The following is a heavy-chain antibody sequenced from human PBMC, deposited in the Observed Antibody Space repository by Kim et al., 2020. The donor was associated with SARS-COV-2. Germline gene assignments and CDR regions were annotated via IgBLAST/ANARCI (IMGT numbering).Heavy chain of an antibody. J-gene: IGHJ3*02. V-gene: IGHV1-3*01. CDR3: ARGQIVVVPAVHDAFDI. CDR2: INAGNGNT. Sequence: ASVKVSCKASGYTFTSYAMHWVRQAPGQRLEWMGWINAGNGNTKYSQKFQGRVTITRDTSASTAYMELSSLRSEDTAVYYCARGQIVVVPAVHDAFDIWGQGKMVTGSS. CDR1: GYTFTSYA. D-gene: IGHD2-2*01.